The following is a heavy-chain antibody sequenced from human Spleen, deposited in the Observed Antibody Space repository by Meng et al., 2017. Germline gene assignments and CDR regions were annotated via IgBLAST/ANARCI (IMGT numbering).Heavy chain of an antibody. J-gene: IGHJ4*02. D-gene: IGHD1-26*01. CDR2: IYYSGST. CDR3: ARDRTSIVGEGTYYFDY. Sequence: GSLRLSCTVSGGSISSGSYYWGWIRQPPGKGREWIGSIYYSGSTYYNPSLKSRVTISVDTSKNQFSRKLSSVTAADTAVYYCARDRTSIVGEGTYYFDYWGQGTLVTVSS. V-gene: IGHV4-39*07. CDR1: GGSISSGSYY.